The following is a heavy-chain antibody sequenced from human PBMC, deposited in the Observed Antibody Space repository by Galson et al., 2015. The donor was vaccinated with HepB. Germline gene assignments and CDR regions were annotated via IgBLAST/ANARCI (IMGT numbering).Heavy chain of an antibody. D-gene: IGHD6-6*01. CDR1: GYTFTSYY. CDR3: ARRRGAARLRYYYYYMDV. J-gene: IGHJ6*03. Sequence: SVKVSCKASGYTFTSYYMHWVRQAPGQGLEWMGIINPSGGSTGYAQKFQGRVTMTRNTSISTAYMELSSLRSEDTAVYYCARRRGAARLRYYYYYMDVWGKGTTVTVSS. CDR2: INPSGGST. V-gene: IGHV1-46*01.